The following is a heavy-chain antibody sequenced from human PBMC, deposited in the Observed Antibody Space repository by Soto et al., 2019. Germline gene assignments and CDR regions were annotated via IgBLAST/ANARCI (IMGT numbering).Heavy chain of an antibody. J-gene: IGHJ6*02. CDR3: AKRGYSGYDENYGMDV. D-gene: IGHD5-12*01. V-gene: IGHV3-21*01. CDR2: ISSSSSYI. CDR1: GFSFSSYS. Sequence: GGSLRLSFAASGFSFSSYSMNWVRQAPGKGLEWVSSISSSSSYIYSADSVKGRFTISRDNAKNSLYLQMNSLRAEDTAVYYCAKRGYSGYDENYGMDVWGQGTTVTVSS.